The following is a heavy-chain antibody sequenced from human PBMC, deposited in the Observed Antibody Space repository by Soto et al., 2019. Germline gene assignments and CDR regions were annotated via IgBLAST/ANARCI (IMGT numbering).Heavy chain of an antibody. Sequence: TGGSLRLSCAASGFTFSSYGMHWVRQAPGKGLEWVAVISYDGSNKYYADSVKGRFTISRDNSKNTLYLQMNSLRAEDAAVYYCAKALKYYYDSSGLNWFDPWGQGTLVTVSS. J-gene: IGHJ5*02. CDR2: ISYDGSNK. CDR3: AKALKYYYDSSGLNWFDP. CDR1: GFTFSSYG. D-gene: IGHD3-22*01. V-gene: IGHV3-30*18.